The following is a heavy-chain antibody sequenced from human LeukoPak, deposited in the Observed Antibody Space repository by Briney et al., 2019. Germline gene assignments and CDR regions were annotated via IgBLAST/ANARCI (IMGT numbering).Heavy chain of an antibody. CDR1: GFTFSIYA. CDR2: IYSGGST. D-gene: IGHD3-22*01. V-gene: IGHV3-53*01. J-gene: IGHJ4*02. CDR3: ARLSSGWIDY. Sequence: GGSLRLSCVASGFTFSIYAMNWVRQAPGKGLEWVSVIYSGGSTYYADSVKGRFTISRDNSKNTLYLQMNSLRAEDTAVYYCARLSSGWIDYWGQGTLVTVSS.